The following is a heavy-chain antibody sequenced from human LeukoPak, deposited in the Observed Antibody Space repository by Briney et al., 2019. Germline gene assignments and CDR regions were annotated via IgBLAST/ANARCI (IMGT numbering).Heavy chain of an antibody. D-gene: IGHD3-3*01. V-gene: IGHV4-59*01. CDR2: IYYSGGT. CDR1: GGSISSYY. Sequence: SETLSLTCTVSGGSISSYYWSWIRQPPGKGLEWIGYIYYSGGTNYNPSLKSRVTISVDTSKNQFSLKLSSVTAADTAVYYCAREGYDFWSGYHLSAYYYGMDVWGQGTTVTVSS. J-gene: IGHJ6*02. CDR3: AREGYDFWSGYHLSAYYYGMDV.